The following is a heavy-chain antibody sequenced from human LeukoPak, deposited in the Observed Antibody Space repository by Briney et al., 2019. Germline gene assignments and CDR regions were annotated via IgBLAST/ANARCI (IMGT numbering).Heavy chain of an antibody. CDR3: ARSPTKKYYYDSSGYHRPFDY. V-gene: IGHV3-21*01. CDR1: GFTFSSYS. D-gene: IGHD3-22*01. CDR2: ISSSGSFI. J-gene: IGHJ4*02. Sequence: GGSLRLSCAASGFTFSSYSMNWVRQAPGKGLEWVSSISSSGSFIYYADSVKGRLTTSRDNAKNSLYLQMNSLRADDTAVYYCARSPTKKYYYDSSGYHRPFDYWGQGTLVTVSS.